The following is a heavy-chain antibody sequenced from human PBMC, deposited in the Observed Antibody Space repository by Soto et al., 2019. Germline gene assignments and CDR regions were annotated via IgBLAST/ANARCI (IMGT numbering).Heavy chain of an antibody. CDR2: IYYSGST. V-gene: IGHV4-39*01. CDR3: ARRLPLVVVAATSRAFDI. D-gene: IGHD2-15*01. CDR1: GGSISSSSYY. Sequence: PSETLSLTCTVSGGSISSSSYYWGWIRQPPGKGLEWIGSIYYSGSTYYNPSLKSRVTISVDTSKNQFSLKLSSVTAADTAVYYCARRLPLVVVAATSRAFDIWGQGTMVTVSS. J-gene: IGHJ3*02.